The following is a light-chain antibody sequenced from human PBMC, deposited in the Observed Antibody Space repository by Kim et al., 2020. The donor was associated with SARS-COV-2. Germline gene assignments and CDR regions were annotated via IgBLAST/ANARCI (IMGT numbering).Light chain of an antibody. Sequence: RSINISCPGTSSDVGGYNYVSWYQQHPGKAPKLMIYDVSNRPTGVSNRFSGSKSGNTASLTISGLQAEDEADYYCSSYTSSSTWVFGGGTQLTVL. CDR2: DVS. CDR3: SSYTSSSTWV. CDR1: SSDVGGYNY. J-gene: IGLJ3*02. V-gene: IGLV2-14*03.